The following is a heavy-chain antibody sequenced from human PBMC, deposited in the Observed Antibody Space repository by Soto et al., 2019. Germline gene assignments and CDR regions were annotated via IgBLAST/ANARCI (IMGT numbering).Heavy chain of an antibody. CDR1: GYTFTSYY. J-gene: IGHJ6*02. V-gene: IGHV1-46*01. CDR3: AIESYKAAAGRSYYYYGMDV. D-gene: IGHD6-13*01. CDR2: INPSGGST. Sequence: GASVKVSCKASGYTFTSYYMHWVRQAPGQGLEWMGIINPSGGSTSYAQKFQGRVTMTRDTSTSTVYMELSSLRSEDTAVYYCAIESYKAAAGRSYYYYGMDVWGQGTTVTVSS.